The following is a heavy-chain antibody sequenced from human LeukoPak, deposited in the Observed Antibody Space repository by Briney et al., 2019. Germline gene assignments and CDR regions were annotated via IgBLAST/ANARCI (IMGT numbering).Heavy chain of an antibody. V-gene: IGHV3-21*01. CDR1: GFTFSDYT. CDR2: ITSSSYYI. J-gene: IGHJ5*02. CDR3: ARVRYYDSETLNWFDP. D-gene: IGHD3-22*01. Sequence: GGSLRLSCAASGFTFSDYTMNWVRQAPGKGLQWVSSITSSSYYIYYADSVKGRFTISRDNAENSLYLQMNSLRAEDTAVYYCARVRYYDSETLNWFDPRGQGTLVTVSS.